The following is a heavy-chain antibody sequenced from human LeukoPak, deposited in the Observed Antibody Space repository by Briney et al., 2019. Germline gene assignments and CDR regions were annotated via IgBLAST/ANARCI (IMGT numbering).Heavy chain of an antibody. V-gene: IGHV3-23*01. CDR2: ISGSGGST. CDR1: GFTFSSYA. Sequence: PGGSLRLSCAASGFTFSSYAMSWVRQAPGKGLEWVSAISGSGGSTYYADSEKGRFTISRDNSKNTLYLQMNSLRAEDTAVYYCAKDGRRCSGGSCYYNWFDPWGQGTLVTVSS. D-gene: IGHD2-15*01. J-gene: IGHJ5*02. CDR3: AKDGRRCSGGSCYYNWFDP.